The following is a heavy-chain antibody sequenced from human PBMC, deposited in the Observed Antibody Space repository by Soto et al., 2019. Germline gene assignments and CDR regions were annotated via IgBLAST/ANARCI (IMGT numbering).Heavy chain of an antibody. CDR3: AKGSSGYWYPHLDY. D-gene: IGHD3-22*01. V-gene: IGHV3-30*18. CDR1: GFPFSRNG. J-gene: IGHJ4*02. Sequence: GGSLRLSCEVPGFPFSRNGMHWVRQAPGKGLEWVAVISDDGGNKYYADSVKGRFTISRDNFKNTLYLQMNSLRAEDTAVFYCAKGSSGYWYPHLDYWGQGA. CDR2: ISDDGGNK.